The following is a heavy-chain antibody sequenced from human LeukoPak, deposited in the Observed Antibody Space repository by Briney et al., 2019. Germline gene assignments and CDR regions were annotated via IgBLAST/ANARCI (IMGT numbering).Heavy chain of an antibody. Sequence: PGGSLRLSCAASGFTFSSYSMNWVRQAPGKGLEWVSSISSSGSYIYYADSVKGRFTISRDNAKNSLYLQMNSLRAEDTAVYYCARSPTVTPSPFDYWGQGTLVTVSS. J-gene: IGHJ4*02. CDR2: ISSSGSYI. V-gene: IGHV3-21*01. CDR1: GFTFSSYS. CDR3: ARSPTVTPSPFDY. D-gene: IGHD4-11*01.